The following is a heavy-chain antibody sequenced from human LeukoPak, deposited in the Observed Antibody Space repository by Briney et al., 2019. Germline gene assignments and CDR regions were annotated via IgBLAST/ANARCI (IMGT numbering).Heavy chain of an antibody. CDR1: GYIFTNYG. CDR2: INAYNDNT. V-gene: IGHV1-18*01. Sequence: ASVKVSCKGSGYIFTNYGISWVRQAPGQGLEWMGWINAYNDNTNYAQNFQGRVTMTTDTSTSTVYMELRSLRSDDTAIYYCARDPWFYCSGGSCFGYWGQGTLVTVSS. D-gene: IGHD2-15*01. J-gene: IGHJ4*02. CDR3: ARDPWFYCSGGSCFGY.